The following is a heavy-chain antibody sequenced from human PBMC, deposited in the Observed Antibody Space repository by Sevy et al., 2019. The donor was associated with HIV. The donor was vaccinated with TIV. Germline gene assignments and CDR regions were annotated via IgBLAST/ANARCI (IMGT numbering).Heavy chain of an antibody. Sequence: GGSLRLSCVASGFNLSPYWMTWVRQAPGKGLEWVANIKQDGNEKYYVDSVKGRFTVSRDNAKNALYLQMYSLRVEDTAVYFCASKTYNYDSNTYYPVYWGQGTRVTVSS. V-gene: IGHV3-7*01. J-gene: IGHJ4*02. CDR3: ASKTYNYDSNTYYPVY. CDR2: IKQDGNEK. CDR1: GFNLSPYW. D-gene: IGHD3-22*01.